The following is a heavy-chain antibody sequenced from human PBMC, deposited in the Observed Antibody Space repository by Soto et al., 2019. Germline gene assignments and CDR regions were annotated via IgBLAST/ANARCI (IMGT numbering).Heavy chain of an antibody. CDR2: ISYDGSNK. V-gene: IGHV3-30*18. J-gene: IGHJ4*02. CDR3: AKDRMATIGSAFDY. CDR1: GFTFSSYG. D-gene: IGHD5-12*01. Sequence: QVQLVESGGGVVQPGRSLRLSCAASGFTFSSYGMHWVRQAPGKGLEWVAVISYDGSNKYYADSVKGRFTISRDNSKNTLYLQMNNLRAEDTAVYYCAKDRMATIGSAFDYWGQGTLVTVSS.